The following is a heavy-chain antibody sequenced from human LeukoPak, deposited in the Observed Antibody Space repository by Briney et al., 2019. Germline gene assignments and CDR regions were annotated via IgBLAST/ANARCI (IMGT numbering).Heavy chain of an antibody. CDR1: GYTFTGYY. V-gene: IGHV1-2*02. J-gene: IGHJ5*02. Sequence: GGSVKVSCKASGYTFTGYYMHWVRQAPGQGLEWMGWINPNSGGTNYAQKFQGRVTMTRDTSISTAYMELSRLRSDDTAVYYCARDNSVGDNAWWFDPWGQGTLVTVSA. CDR3: ARDNSVGDNAWWFDP. CDR2: INPNSGGT. D-gene: IGHD1-26*01.